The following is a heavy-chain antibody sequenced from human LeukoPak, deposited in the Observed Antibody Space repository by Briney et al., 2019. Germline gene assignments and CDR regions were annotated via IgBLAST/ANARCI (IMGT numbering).Heavy chain of an antibody. CDR3: ARPYSSSWYYLDY. J-gene: IGHJ4*02. CDR1: GYSISSGYY. D-gene: IGHD6-13*01. CDR2: IYHSGST. Sequence: SETLSLTCTVSGYSISSGYYWGCMRQPPGKALEWIGSIYHSGSTYYNPSLKSRVTISVDTSKNQFSLKLSSVTAADTAVYYCARPYSSSWYYLDYWGQGTLVTVSS. V-gene: IGHV4-38-2*02.